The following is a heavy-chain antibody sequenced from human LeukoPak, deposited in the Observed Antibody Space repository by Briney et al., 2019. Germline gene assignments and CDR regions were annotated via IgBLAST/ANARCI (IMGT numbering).Heavy chain of an antibody. CDR1: GFTFSSFS. CDR2: ISGNSDYI. V-gene: IGHV3-21*01. D-gene: IGHD3-10*01. CDR3: ARDFGW. Sequence: PGESLRLSCATSGFTFSSFSMNWVRQAPGKGLEWDSSISGNSDYIYYGDSVKGRFSISRDNAKNSVYLQMNSLRVEDTAVYYCARDFGWWGQGTLVTVSS. J-gene: IGHJ4*02.